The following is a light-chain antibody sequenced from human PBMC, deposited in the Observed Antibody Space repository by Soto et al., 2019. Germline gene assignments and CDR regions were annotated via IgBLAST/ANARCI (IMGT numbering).Light chain of an antibody. V-gene: IGKV1-5*03. CDR1: QSISSW. Sequence: DIQMTQSPSTLSASVGDRVTITCRASQSISSWLAWYQQKPGKAPKLLIYTESILDSGVPSRFSGSGSGTDLPLPIRRMQPYYFATYYCQQYNSYSTFGQGTKLEIK. J-gene: IGKJ2*01. CDR2: TES. CDR3: QQYNSYST.